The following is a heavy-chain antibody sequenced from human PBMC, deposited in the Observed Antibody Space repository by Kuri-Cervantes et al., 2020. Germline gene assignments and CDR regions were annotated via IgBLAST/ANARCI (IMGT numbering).Heavy chain of an antibody. CDR1: GFTFTSYA. J-gene: IGHJ4*02. CDR2: ISSSGGST. V-gene: IGHV3-23*01. Sequence: GESLKISCAASGFTFTSYAMSWVRQAPGKGLEWVSGISSSGGSTYFADSVKGRFTIHRDNSKNTLYLQMNTVRAEDTAVYYCAKDSYSNYEGFAYWGQGTLVTVSS. D-gene: IGHD4-11*01. CDR3: AKDSYSNYEGFAY.